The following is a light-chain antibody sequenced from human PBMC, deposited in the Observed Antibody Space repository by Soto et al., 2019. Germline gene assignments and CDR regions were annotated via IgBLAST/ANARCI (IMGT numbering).Light chain of an antibody. J-gene: IGKJ3*01. CDR2: DAR. CDR3: QHRSNWPLT. Sequence: EIVLTQSPATLSLSPGERATLSCRASQNVSIYLAWYQQKPGQAPRLLIYDARKRPTGLPARFSGSGSGTDFTLTISSLEHEHFAVYYCQHRSNWPLTFGPGTKVDIK. CDR1: QNVSIY. V-gene: IGKV3-11*01.